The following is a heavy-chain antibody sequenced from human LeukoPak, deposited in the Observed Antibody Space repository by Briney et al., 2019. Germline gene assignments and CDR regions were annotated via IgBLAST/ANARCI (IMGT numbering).Heavy chain of an antibody. D-gene: IGHD4-17*01. J-gene: IGHJ4*02. CDR3: ARGGRHTVTTIVCDHFDY. Sequence: GGSLRLSCGVSGFTFSDYWMSWVRQAPGKGLEWVASIKQDGSDKYYVDPVKGRFTISRDNANKSQYLQMSSLRVEAAAVTYCARGGRHTVTTIVCDHFDYWGQGTLVTVSS. CDR1: GFTFSDYW. CDR2: IKQDGSDK. V-gene: IGHV3-7*01.